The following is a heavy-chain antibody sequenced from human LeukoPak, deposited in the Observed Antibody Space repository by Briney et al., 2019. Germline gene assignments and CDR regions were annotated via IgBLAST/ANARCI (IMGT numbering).Heavy chain of an antibody. CDR2: ISSSGSTI. V-gene: IGHV3-48*03. CDR1: GFTFSSYD. D-gene: IGHD6-13*01. J-gene: IGHJ4*02. CDR3: ARSAAARSFGY. Sequence: GGSLRPSCAASGFTFSSYDMNWVCQAPGKGLEWVSYISSSGSTIYYADSVKGRFTISRDNAKNSLYLQMNSLRAEDTAVYYCARSAAARSFGYWGQGTLVTVSS.